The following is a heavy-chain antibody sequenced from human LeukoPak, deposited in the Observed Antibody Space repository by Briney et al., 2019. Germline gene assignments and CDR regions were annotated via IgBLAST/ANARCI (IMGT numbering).Heavy chain of an antibody. CDR2: IWYDGSNK. Sequence: GGSLRLSCAASGFTFSSYGMHWVRQAPGKGLEWVAVIWYDGSNKYCADSVKGRFTISRDNSKNTLYLQMNSLRAEDTAVYYCARHRSSWLIDYWGQGTLVTVSS. CDR3: ARHRSSWLIDY. J-gene: IGHJ4*02. D-gene: IGHD6-6*01. V-gene: IGHV3-33*01. CDR1: GFTFSSYG.